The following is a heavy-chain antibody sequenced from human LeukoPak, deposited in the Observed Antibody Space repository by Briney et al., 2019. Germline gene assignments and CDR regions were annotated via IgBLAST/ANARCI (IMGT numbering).Heavy chain of an antibody. Sequence: ASVKVSCTASGYTFTSYDINWVRQATGHGLEWMGCMNPNSGNTGYAQKFQGRVTMTRNTSISTAYMELSSLRSEDTAVYYCARGLLTNIDAFDIWGQGTVVTVSS. D-gene: IGHD3-9*01. CDR1: GYTFTSYD. CDR2: MNPNSGNT. CDR3: ARGLLTNIDAFDI. V-gene: IGHV1-8*01. J-gene: IGHJ3*02.